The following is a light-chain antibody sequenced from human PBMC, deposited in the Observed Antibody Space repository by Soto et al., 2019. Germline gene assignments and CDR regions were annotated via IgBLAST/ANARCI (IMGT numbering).Light chain of an antibody. V-gene: IGKV1-17*01. J-gene: IGKJ2*01. CDR2: GSS. Sequence: DIQMTQSPSSLSASVGDRVTITCRASQDIRIALDWFQQKPGKAPRRLIYGSSSLQNGVPSRFSGGGSGTEFTLTISSLQPEDFATYYCQHYNTYPYTFGQGTKLEMK. CDR3: QHYNTYPYT. CDR1: QDIRIA.